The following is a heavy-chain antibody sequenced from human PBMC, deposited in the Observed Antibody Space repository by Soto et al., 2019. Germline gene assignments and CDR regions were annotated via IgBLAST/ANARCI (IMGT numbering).Heavy chain of an antibody. CDR1: GFTFSSYA. V-gene: IGHV3-30-3*01. Sequence: GGSLRLSCAASGFTFSSYAMHWVRQAPGKGLEWVAVISYDGSNKYYADSVKGRFTISRDNSKNTLYLQMNSLRAEDTAVYYCAFGTAHDAFDIWGQGTMVTVSS. D-gene: IGHD1-1*01. J-gene: IGHJ3*02. CDR3: AFGTAHDAFDI. CDR2: ISYDGSNK.